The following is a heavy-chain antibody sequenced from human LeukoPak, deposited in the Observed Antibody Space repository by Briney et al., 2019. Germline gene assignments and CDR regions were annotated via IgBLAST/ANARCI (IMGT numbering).Heavy chain of an antibody. CDR2: ISAYNGNT. CDR1: GYTFTSYG. J-gene: IGHJ6*02. Sequence: ASVKVSCKASGYTFTSYGISWVRQAPGQGLEWMGWISAYNGNTNYAQKLQGRVTMTTDTSTSTAYMELRSLRSDDTAVYYCARSHSSGWYRKVYGMDVWGQGTTVTVSS. V-gene: IGHV1-18*01. D-gene: IGHD6-19*01. CDR3: ARSHSSGWYRKVYGMDV.